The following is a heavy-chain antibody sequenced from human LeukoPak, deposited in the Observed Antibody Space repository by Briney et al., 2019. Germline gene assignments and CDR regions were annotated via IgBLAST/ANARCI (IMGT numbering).Heavy chain of an antibody. J-gene: IGHJ4*02. CDR1: GFTFSGSA. CDR3: TGDNFDSSVKFDY. D-gene: IGHD3-22*01. V-gene: IGHV3-73*01. CDR2: IRSKANNYAT. Sequence: GGSLRLSCVVSGFTFSGSAVHWVRQASGKGLEWVGRIRSKANNYATAYAASVRGRFTISRDDSKNTAYLQMNSLKTEDTAVYYCTGDNFDSSVKFDYWGQGTLVTVSS.